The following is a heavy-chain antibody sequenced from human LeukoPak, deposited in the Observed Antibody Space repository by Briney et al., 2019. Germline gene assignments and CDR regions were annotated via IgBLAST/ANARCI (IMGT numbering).Heavy chain of an antibody. D-gene: IGHD2-15*01. CDR2: IYYSGST. CDR3: ARRFLGYCSGGSCYPFGLPGAFDI. V-gene: IGHV4-39*01. J-gene: IGHJ3*02. CDR1: GGSISSSSYY. Sequence: SETLSLTCTVSGGSISSSSYYWGWIRQPPGKGLEWIGSIYYSGSTYYNPSLKSRVTISVYTSKNQFSLKLSSVTAADTAVYYCARRFLGYCSGGSCYPFGLPGAFDIWGQGTMVTVSS.